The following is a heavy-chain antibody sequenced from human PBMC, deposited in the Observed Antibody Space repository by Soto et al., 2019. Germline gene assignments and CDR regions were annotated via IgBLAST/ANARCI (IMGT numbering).Heavy chain of an antibody. V-gene: IGHV4-59*01. CDR1: GGSISSYY. D-gene: IGHD3-10*01. CDR2: IYYSGST. J-gene: IGHJ4*02. CDR3: ARADGLLWFGEPYYFDY. Sequence: SETLSLTCTVSGGSISSYYWSWIRQPPGKGLEWIGYIYYSGSTNYNPSTKSRITISVDTSKNQFSLKLSSVTAADTAVYYCARADGLLWFGEPYYFDYWGQGTLVTVSS.